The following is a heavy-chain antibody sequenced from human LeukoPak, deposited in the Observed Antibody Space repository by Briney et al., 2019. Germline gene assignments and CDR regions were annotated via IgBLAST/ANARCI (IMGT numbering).Heavy chain of an antibody. CDR3: ARGNVRRTYYDYVWGKLDY. V-gene: IGHV4-34*01. CDR1: GGSFSGYY. D-gene: IGHD3-16*01. J-gene: IGHJ4*02. CDR2: INHSGST. Sequence: SETLSLTCAVYGGSFSGYYWSWIRQPPGKGLEWIGEINHSGSTNYNPSLKSRVTISVDTSKNQFSLKLSSVTATDTAVYYCARGNVRRTYYDYVWGKLDYWGQGTLVTVSS.